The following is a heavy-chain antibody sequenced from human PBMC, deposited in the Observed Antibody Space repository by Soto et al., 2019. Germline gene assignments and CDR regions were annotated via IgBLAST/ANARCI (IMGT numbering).Heavy chain of an antibody. J-gene: IGHJ4*02. Sequence: SGGSLRLSCAASGFTFSSYGMHWVRQAPGKGLEWVAVISYDGSNKYYADSVKGRFTISRDNSKNTLYLQMNSLRAEDTAVYYCAKAIRSSSPPYYFDYWGQGTLVTVSS. CDR2: ISYDGSNK. V-gene: IGHV3-30*18. CDR1: GFTFSSYG. CDR3: AKAIRSSSPPYYFDY. D-gene: IGHD6-6*01.